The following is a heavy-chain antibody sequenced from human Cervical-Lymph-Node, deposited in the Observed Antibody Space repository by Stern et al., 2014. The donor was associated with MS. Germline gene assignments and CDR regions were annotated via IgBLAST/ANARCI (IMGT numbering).Heavy chain of an antibody. CDR2: IAYDGSSQ. J-gene: IGHJ4*02. D-gene: IGHD6-25*01. V-gene: IGHV3-30-3*01. CDR1: GFTFGRHS. Sequence: VQLVESGGGVVQPGRSLRLSCATSGFTFGRHSMHWVRQAPGKGLEWVAIIAYDGSSQHYADSVKCRFTISRDNSNNTLYLQMNSLRIEDTAMYYCARPAAARYFDYWGQGSQVTVSS. CDR3: ARPAAARYFDY.